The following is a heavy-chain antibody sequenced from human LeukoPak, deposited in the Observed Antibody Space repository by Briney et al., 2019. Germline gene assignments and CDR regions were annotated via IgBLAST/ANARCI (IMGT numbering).Heavy chain of an antibody. CDR3: ATLNPLGYSSSISCPNFEY. J-gene: IGHJ4*02. CDR1: GFTFSSYW. D-gene: IGHD2-2*01. Sequence: PGGSLRLSCAASGFTFSSYWMHWVRQAPGKGLVWVSRINSDGSSTSYADSVKGRFTISRDNAKNTLYLQMNSLRAEDTAVYYCATLNPLGYSSSISCPNFEYWGQGTLVTVSS. V-gene: IGHV3-74*01. CDR2: INSDGSST.